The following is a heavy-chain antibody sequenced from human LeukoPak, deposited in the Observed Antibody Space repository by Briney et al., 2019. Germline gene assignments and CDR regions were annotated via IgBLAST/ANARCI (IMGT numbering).Heavy chain of an antibody. CDR3: ARVGEQQLFDY. CDR1: GGTFSSYA. Sequence: SVKVSCKASGGTFSSYAISWVRQAPGQGLEWMGRIIPILGIANYAQKFQGRVTITADKSTSTAYMELSSLRSEDTAVYYCARVGEQQLFDYWGQGILVTVSS. D-gene: IGHD6-13*01. J-gene: IGHJ4*02. V-gene: IGHV1-69*04. CDR2: IIPILGIA.